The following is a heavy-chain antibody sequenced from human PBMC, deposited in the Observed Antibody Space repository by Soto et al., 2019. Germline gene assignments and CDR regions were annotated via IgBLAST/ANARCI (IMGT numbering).Heavy chain of an antibody. CDR2: ISSSSSYT. V-gene: IGHV3-11*06. CDR1: VFTFSDYY. D-gene: IGHD6-13*01. J-gene: IGHJ5*02. Sequence: PGWSLRLSCASSVFTFSDYYMSWIRQAPGKGLEWVSYISSSSSYTNYADSVKGRFTISRDNAKNSLYLQMNSLRAEDTAVYYCARSSSWSPNWFDPWGQGTLVTVSS. CDR3: ARSSSWSPNWFDP.